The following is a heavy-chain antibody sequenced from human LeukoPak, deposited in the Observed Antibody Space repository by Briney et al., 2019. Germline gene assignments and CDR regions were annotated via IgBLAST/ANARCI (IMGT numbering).Heavy chain of an antibody. Sequence: SVKVSCKASGGTFSSYAISWVRQAPGQGLEWMVGIIPIFGTANYAQKFQGRVTITADESTSTAYMELSSLRSEDTAVYYCAREYCGGDCYDYYFDYWGQGTLVTASS. V-gene: IGHV1-69*13. CDR3: AREYCGGDCYDYYFDY. J-gene: IGHJ4*02. CDR1: GGTFSSYA. D-gene: IGHD2-21*02. CDR2: IIPIFGTA.